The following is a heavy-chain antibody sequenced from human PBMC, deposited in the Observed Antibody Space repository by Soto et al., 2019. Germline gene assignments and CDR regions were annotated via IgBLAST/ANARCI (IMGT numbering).Heavy chain of an antibody. Sequence: QMQLVQSGPEVKKPGTSVKVSCKASGFTFTSSAMPWVRQARGQRLEWIGWIVVGSGNTNYAQKFQERVSITRDMATSTADMELSSLRSEDTAVYYCAAERCSGGRCYYYGMDVWGQGTTVTVSS. J-gene: IGHJ6*02. CDR3: AAERCSGGRCYYYGMDV. CDR1: GFTFTSSA. D-gene: IGHD2-15*01. V-gene: IGHV1-58*02. CDR2: IVVGSGNT.